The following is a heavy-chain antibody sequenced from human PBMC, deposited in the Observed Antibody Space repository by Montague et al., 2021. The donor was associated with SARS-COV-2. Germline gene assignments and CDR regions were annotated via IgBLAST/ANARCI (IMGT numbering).Heavy chain of an antibody. Sequence: SETLSLTCAVYGGSFSGYYWSWIRQPPGKGLEWIGEINHSGSTNYNPSXXSRVTISVDTSKNQFSLKLSSVTAADTAVYYCASRGAGWFGSNPERFDYWGQGTLVTVSS. CDR3: ASRGAGWFGSNPERFDY. J-gene: IGHJ4*02. D-gene: IGHD3-10*01. CDR1: GGSFSGYY. V-gene: IGHV4-34*01. CDR2: INHSGST.